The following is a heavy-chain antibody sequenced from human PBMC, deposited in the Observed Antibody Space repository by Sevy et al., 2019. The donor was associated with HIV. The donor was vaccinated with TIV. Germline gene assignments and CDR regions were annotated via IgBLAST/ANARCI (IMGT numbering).Heavy chain of an antibody. D-gene: IGHD3-3*01. V-gene: IGHV3-21*01. CDR2: FSSRSSYI. Sequence: GGSLRLSCAASGFTFSTYTMNWVRQAPGKGLEWVSSFSSRSSYIYYADSVKGRFTISRDNAKNSLYLQMNSRRAGDTAVYYCAREDFWSGFDYWGQGTLVTVSS. CDR1: GFTFSTYT. CDR3: AREDFWSGFDY. J-gene: IGHJ4*02.